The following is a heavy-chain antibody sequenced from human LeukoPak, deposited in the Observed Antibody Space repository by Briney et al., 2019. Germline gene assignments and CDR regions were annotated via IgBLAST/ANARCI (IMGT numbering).Heavy chain of an antibody. CDR3: ARADRTWIHLWLLTY. Sequence: GGSLRLSCAASGFTFNTYGMHWVRQAPGKGLEWVAVIWYDGSNKYYADSVKGRFTISRDNSKNTLYVQMSSLRAEDTAVYYCARADRTWIHLWLLTYWGQGTLVTVSS. D-gene: IGHD5-18*01. V-gene: IGHV3-33*01. CDR1: GFTFNTYG. CDR2: IWYDGSNK. J-gene: IGHJ4*02.